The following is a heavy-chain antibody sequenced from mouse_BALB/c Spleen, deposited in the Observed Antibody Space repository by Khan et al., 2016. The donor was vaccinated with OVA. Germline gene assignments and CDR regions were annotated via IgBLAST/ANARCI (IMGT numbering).Heavy chain of an antibody. CDR3: ERIEKFVATYFDY. Sequence: QVQLQQSGAELVKAGASVKMSCKASGYTFTSYWMHWVKQRPGQGLEWFAETNPTNGRTYYNEKFKSKATLTADKSSSTAYMLLSGPTFEDSAVYYCERIEKFVATYFDYWGQGTTLTVSS. J-gene: IGHJ2*01. CDR1: GYTFTSYW. CDR2: TNPTNGRT. D-gene: IGHD1-1*01. V-gene: IGHV1S81*02.